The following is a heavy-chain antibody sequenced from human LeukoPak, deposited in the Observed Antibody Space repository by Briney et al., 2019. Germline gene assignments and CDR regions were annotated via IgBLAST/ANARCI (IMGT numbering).Heavy chain of an antibody. CDR1: GFTFSSYA. D-gene: IGHD5-18*01. CDR2: ISGSGGST. V-gene: IGHV3-23*01. Sequence: GGSLRLSCAASGFTFSSYAMSWVRQAPGKGLEWVSAISGSGGSTYYADSVKGRFTISRDNPKNSLYLQMNSLRAEDTAVYYCARDRGSLIQLWLRDTFDIWGQGTMVTVSS. J-gene: IGHJ3*02. CDR3: ARDRGSLIQLWLRDTFDI.